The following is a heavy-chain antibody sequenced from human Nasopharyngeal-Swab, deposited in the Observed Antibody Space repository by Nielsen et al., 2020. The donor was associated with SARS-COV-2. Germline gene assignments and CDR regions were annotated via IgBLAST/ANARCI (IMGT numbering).Heavy chain of an antibody. CDR1: GFTFNNYN. CDR2: ISSSSSYI. CDR3: ARDGLDYDFWSAYFMDV. V-gene: IGHV3-21*01. D-gene: IGHD3-3*01. J-gene: IGHJ6*02. Sequence: GESLKISCAASGFTFNNYNFNWVRQAPGKGLEWVSSISSSSSYISYADSVKGRFPISRDNAKNSLYLQMNSLRAEDTAVYYCARDGLDYDFWSAYFMDVWGQGTTVTVSS.